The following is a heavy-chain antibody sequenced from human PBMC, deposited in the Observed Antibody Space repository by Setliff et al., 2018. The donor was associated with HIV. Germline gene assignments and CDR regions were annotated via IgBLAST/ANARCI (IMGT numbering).Heavy chain of an antibody. CDR3: ARDKGGTYDGMYYYYYMDV. CDR1: GGSISSGSHY. D-gene: IGHD1-26*01. J-gene: IGHJ6*03. CDR2: IYSSGST. Sequence: SETLSLTCTVSGGSISSGSHYWNWVRQSAGKGLEWIGRIYSSGSTNYNPSLNSRVSISVDTSKNQFSLKLSSVTAADTAVYFCARDKGGTYDGMYYYYYMDVWGKGTTVTVSS. V-gene: IGHV4-61*02.